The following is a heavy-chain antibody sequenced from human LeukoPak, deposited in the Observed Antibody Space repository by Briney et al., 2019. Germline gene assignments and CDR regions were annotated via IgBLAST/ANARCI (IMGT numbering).Heavy chain of an antibody. CDR3: ASTDGQDYYYYGMDV. V-gene: IGHV1-3*01. D-gene: IGHD4-11*01. Sequence: ASVKVSCKASGYTFTSYAMHWVRQAPGQRLEWMGWINAGNGNTKYSQKFQGRVTITRDTSASTAYMELSSLRSEDPAVYYCASTDGQDYYYYGMDVWGQGTPVTVSS. CDR2: INAGNGNT. CDR1: GYTFTSYA. J-gene: IGHJ6*02.